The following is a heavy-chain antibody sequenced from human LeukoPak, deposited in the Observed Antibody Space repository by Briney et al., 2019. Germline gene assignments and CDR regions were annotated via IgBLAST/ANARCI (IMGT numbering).Heavy chain of an antibody. CDR3: ARGEYGSGSYHIDY. V-gene: IGHV3-23*01. Sequence: GETLRLSCAASGFTFSSYGMSWVRQAPGKGLEWVSAISDSGGRTFYADSVKGRFTISRDNSKNSLYLQMNSLRAEDTAVYYCARGEYGSGSYHIDYWGQGTLVTVSS. CDR1: GFTFSSYG. CDR2: ISDSGGRT. D-gene: IGHD3-10*01. J-gene: IGHJ4*02.